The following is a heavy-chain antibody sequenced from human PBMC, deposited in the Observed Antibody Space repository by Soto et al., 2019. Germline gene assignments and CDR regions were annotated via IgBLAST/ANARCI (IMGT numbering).Heavy chain of an antibody. CDR2: IYYSGST. Sequence: SETLSLTCTVSCGSISSGDYYWSWIRQPPGKGLEWIGYIYYSGSTYYNPSLKSRVTISVDTSKNQFSLKLSSVTAADTAVYYCARVVPAAPGVDYWGQGTLVTVS. CDR1: CGSISSGDYY. CDR3: ARVVPAAPGVDY. V-gene: IGHV4-30-4*01. D-gene: IGHD2-2*01. J-gene: IGHJ4*02.